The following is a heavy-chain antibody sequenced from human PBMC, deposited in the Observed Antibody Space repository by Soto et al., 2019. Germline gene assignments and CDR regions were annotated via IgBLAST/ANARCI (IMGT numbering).Heavy chain of an antibody. CDR3: ARLYSNFRPFDY. J-gene: IGHJ4*02. D-gene: IGHD4-4*01. Sequence: PSETLSLTCSVSGVSTSNHYWSWIRQPPGKGLEWIGYIFYSGSTNYNPSLKSRVTISVDTSKNQFSLRLTSVTAADTAIYYCARLYSNFRPFDYWGQGTLVTVSS. CDR1: GVSTSNHY. CDR2: IFYSGST. V-gene: IGHV4-59*08.